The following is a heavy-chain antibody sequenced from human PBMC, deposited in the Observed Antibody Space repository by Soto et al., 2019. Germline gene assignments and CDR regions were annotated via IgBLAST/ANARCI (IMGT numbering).Heavy chain of an antibody. CDR3: ARLHCNSPNCVPLDP. J-gene: IGHJ5*02. V-gene: IGHV4-39*01. D-gene: IGHD2-2*01. CDR2: IYYSGSA. Sequence: SETLSLTCSVSGGSISSVSYYWGWIRQPPGKGLEWIGSIYYSGSAYYSPSLKSRVTMSVDTSKNQLSLELRSVTAADSAVYYCARLHCNSPNCVPLDPWGQGTLVTVSS. CDR1: GGSISSVSYY.